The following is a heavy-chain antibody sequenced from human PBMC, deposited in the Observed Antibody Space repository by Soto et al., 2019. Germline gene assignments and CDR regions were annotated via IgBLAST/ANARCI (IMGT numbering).Heavy chain of an antibody. CDR1: GFTFSTYS. V-gene: IGHV3-21*01. J-gene: IGHJ6*02. Sequence: GGSLRLSCVGSGFTFSTYSIHWVRQAPGKGLEWVSSISSRSDIYYANSVKDRFTISRDNAKNSVSLQMNSLRAEDTAVYYCAREYTAWPLAYGLDVWGQGTTVTVSS. CDR2: ISSRSDI. D-gene: IGHD2-2*02. CDR3: AREYTAWPLAYGLDV.